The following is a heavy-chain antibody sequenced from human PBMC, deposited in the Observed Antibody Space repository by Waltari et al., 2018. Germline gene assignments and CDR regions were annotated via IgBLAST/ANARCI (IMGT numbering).Heavy chain of an antibody. D-gene: IGHD6-6*01. Sequence: QVQLVQSGAEVKQPGSSVKVSCQASGVTSSSYAISWVRQAPGQGLEWMGGIIPIFGTANYAQKFQGRVTITADESTSTAYMELSSLRSEDTAVYYCARYGVAARPFDYWGQGTLVTVSS. J-gene: IGHJ4*02. CDR1: GVTSSSYA. V-gene: IGHV1-69*01. CDR3: ARYGVAARPFDY. CDR2: IIPIFGTA.